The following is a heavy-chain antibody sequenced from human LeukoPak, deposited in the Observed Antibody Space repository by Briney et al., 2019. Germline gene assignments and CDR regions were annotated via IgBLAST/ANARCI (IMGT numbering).Heavy chain of an antibody. CDR3: ARDGSYGGFDY. D-gene: IGHD5-18*01. J-gene: IGHJ4*02. V-gene: IGHV3-7*01. Sequence: PGGSLRLSCAASGLTFSTNWMSWVRQAPGTGLEWVANMKQDGREKYYVDSVKGRFTISRDNAKNSLYLQMNSPRAEDTAVYYCARDGSYGGFDYWGQGTLVTVSS. CDR2: MKQDGREK. CDR1: GLTFSTNW.